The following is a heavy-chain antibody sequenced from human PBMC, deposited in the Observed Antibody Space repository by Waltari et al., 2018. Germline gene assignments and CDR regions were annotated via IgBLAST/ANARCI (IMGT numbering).Heavy chain of an antibody. CDR2: IYYSGST. V-gene: IGHV4-39*01. J-gene: IGHJ4*02. D-gene: IGHD2-2*01. CDR3: ARQRREYQLLWFDY. CDR1: GGSISSSSYY. Sequence: QLQLQESGPGLVKPSETLSLTCTVSGGSISSSSYYWGWIRQPPGKGLEWIGSIYYSGSTYYNPSLKSRVTISVETSKNQFSLKLSSVTAADTAVYYCARQRREYQLLWFDYWGQGTLVTVSS.